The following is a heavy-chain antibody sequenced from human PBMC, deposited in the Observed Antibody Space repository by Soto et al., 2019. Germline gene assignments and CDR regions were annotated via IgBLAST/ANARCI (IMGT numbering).Heavy chain of an antibody. D-gene: IGHD4-17*01. CDR1: EFSFTTYW. V-gene: IGHV5-51*03. J-gene: IGHJ3*02. CDR3: TRDLDYGGNSEDFDI. Sequence: VQLVQSGAEVKKPGESLKISCKGSEFSFTTYWIAWVRQMPGEGLKWMGIIYPDDSRTTYSPSFQGQVTISADKSINTAYLQSSSLKASDTAMEYCTRDLDYGGNSEDFDIWGPGTRVTVSS. CDR2: IYPDDSRT.